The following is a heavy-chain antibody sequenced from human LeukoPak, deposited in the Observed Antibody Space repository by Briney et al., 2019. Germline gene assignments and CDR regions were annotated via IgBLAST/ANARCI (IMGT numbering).Heavy chain of an antibody. CDR3: AKAYSSSSSGYFDY. CDR2: ISGDGVFA. V-gene: IGHV3-43*02. CDR1: GFTFDGYV. Sequence: PGGSLRLSCAASGFTFDGYVLHWVRQAPGKGLEWVSLISGDGVFAYYADSVKGRFTVSRDNSRNSLYLHMNSMRTEDTALYYCAKAYSSSSSGYFDYWGQGTLVTVSS. D-gene: IGHD6-6*01. J-gene: IGHJ4*02.